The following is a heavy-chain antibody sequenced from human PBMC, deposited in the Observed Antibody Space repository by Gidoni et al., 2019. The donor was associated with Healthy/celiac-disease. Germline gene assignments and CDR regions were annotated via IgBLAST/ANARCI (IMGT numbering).Heavy chain of an antibody. CDR1: GFPFSSYA. CDR3: AKGATYYYGSGSYHNWFDP. Sequence: EVQLLESGGGLVQPGGSLRLSCAASGFPFSSYALSWVRQAPRQGLEWVSAISGSGGSTYDADSVKGRFTISRDNSKNTLYLQMNSLRAEDTAVYYCAKGATYYYGSGSYHNWFDPWGQGTLVTVSS. CDR2: ISGSGGST. V-gene: IGHV3-23*01. J-gene: IGHJ5*02. D-gene: IGHD3-10*01.